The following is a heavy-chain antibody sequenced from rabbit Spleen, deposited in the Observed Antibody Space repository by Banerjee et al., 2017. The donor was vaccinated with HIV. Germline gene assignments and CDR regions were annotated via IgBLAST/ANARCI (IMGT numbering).Heavy chain of an antibody. D-gene: IGHD8-1*01. J-gene: IGHJ6*01. Sequence: QSLEESGGDLVKPGASLTLTCTASGFSFSSNYYMCWVRQAPGKGLEWIACIHAGSSASTVYASWAGGRFTISKTSSTTVTLQVTSLTAADTATYFCARDTASSFSSYGMDLWGPGTLVTVS. CDR2: IHAGSSAST. V-gene: IGHV1S40*01. CDR1: GFSFSSNYY. CDR3: ARDTASSFSSYGMDL.